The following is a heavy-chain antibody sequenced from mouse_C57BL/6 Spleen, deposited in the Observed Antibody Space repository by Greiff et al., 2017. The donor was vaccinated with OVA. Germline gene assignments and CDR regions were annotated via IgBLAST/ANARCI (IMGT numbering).Heavy chain of an antibody. J-gene: IGHJ2*01. CDR2: IYPGDGDT. CDR1: GYAFSSYW. V-gene: IGHV1-80*01. Sequence: QVQLKESGAELVKPGASVKISCKASGYAFSSYWMNWVKQRPGKGLEWIGQIYPGDGDTNYNGKFKGKATLTADKSSSTAYMQLSSLTSEDSAVYFCAVWLRQGGFDYWGQGTTLTVSS. CDR3: AVWLRQGGFDY. D-gene: IGHD2-2*01.